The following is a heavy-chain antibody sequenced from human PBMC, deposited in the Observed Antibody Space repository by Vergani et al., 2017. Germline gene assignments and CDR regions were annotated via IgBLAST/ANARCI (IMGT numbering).Heavy chain of an antibody. CDR2: MYYSGNT. J-gene: IGHJ3*02. CDR1: DGSVSSGYYY. CDR3: AKQXFCVGANCDNAFDI. Sequence: QLQLQESGPGLVKPSETLCLTCTVFDGSVSSGYYYWGWIRQPPGKGLEWIGSMYYSGNTYHNPSLRSRVTISVDTSRNQFSLKLSSVTAADTAVYYCAKQXFCVGANCDNAFDIWGRGRLVTVSS. V-gene: IGHV4-39*01. D-gene: IGHD4/OR15-4a*01.